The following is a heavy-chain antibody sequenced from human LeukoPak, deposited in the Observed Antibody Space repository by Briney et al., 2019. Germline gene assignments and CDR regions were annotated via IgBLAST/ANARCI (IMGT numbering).Heavy chain of an antibody. Sequence: GGSLRLSCAASGFTFSNYWMHWVRQAPGKGLVWVSRINMDGSITSYADSVKGRFIISRDNAKSTLYLQMNSLRAESTAVYYCAREYGYNAAHFDYWGQGTLVTVSS. CDR2: INMDGSIT. J-gene: IGHJ4*02. D-gene: IGHD5-24*01. CDR1: GFTFSNYW. V-gene: IGHV3-74*01. CDR3: AREYGYNAAHFDY.